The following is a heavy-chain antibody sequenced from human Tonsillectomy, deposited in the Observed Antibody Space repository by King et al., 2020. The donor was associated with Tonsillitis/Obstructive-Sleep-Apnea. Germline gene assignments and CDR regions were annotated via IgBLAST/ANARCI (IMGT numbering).Heavy chain of an antibody. CDR1: GGSISSSSYY. CDR2: IYYSGST. J-gene: IGHJ3*02. CDR3: ARGPVSDFWSGHDPRPPPVGAFDI. V-gene: IGHV4-39*01. D-gene: IGHD3-3*01. Sequence: QLQESGPGLVKPSETLSLTCTVSGGSISSSSYYWGWIRQPPGKGLEWIGSIYYSGSTYYNPSLKSRVTISVDTSKNQFSLKLSSVTAADTAVYYCARGPVSDFWSGHDPRPPPVGAFDIWGQGTMVTVSS.